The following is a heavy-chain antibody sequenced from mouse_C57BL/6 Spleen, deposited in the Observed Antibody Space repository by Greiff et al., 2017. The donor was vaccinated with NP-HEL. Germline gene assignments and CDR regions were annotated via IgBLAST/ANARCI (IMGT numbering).Heavy chain of an antibody. CDR2: INPSNGGT. J-gene: IGHJ1*03. D-gene: IGHD1-1*01. V-gene: IGHV1-53*01. Sequence: QVQLQQPGTELVKPGASVKLSCKASGYTFTSYWMHWVKQRPGQGLEWIGNINPSNGGTNYNEKFKSKATLTVDKSSSTAYMQLSSLTSEDSAVYYCARGVITTVDWYFDVWGTGTTVTVSS. CDR3: ARGVITTVDWYFDV. CDR1: GYTFTSYW.